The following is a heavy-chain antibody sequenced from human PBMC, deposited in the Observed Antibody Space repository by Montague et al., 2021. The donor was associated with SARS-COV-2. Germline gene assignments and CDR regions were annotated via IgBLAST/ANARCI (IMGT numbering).Heavy chain of an antibody. Sequence: SLRLSCAASGFTFRNYAMIWVRQAPGKGLEWVSGISGSADITYYADSVKGRFTISRDNSKNTLYLQMSSLRAGDTAVYYCAKDREVATGGLYYFGYWGQGTLVTVSS. V-gene: IGHV3-23*01. D-gene: IGHD5-24*01. J-gene: IGHJ4*02. CDR2: ISGSADIT. CDR1: GFTFRNYA. CDR3: AKDREVATGGLYYFGY.